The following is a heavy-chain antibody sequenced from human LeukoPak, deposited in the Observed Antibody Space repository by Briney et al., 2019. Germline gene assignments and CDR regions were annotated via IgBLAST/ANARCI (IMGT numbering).Heavy chain of an antibody. D-gene: IGHD4-17*01. V-gene: IGHV3-23*01. CDR1: GFTFYIYA. Sequence: GGSLRLSCAASGFTFYIYAVMWVRAAQGQGLEWGSGITGGGRTYYADSVKGRFAISRDKSKNTLCLQMNRLRAEDTARYFCARDPNGDYLGAFDFWGQGTVVTVSS. J-gene: IGHJ3*01. CDR2: ITGGGRT. CDR3: ARDPNGDYLGAFDF.